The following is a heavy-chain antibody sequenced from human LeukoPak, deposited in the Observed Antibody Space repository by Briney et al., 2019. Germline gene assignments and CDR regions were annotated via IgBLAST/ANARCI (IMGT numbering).Heavy chain of an antibody. Sequence: GGSLRLSCAASGFTFSSYSMNWVRQAPGKGLEWVSYISSSSSTIYYADSVKGRFTISRDNAKNSLYLQMNSLRAEDTAVYYCARGQHTDYIRWGQGTLVTVSS. CDR3: ARGQHTDYIR. V-gene: IGHV3-48*01. CDR2: ISSSSSTI. J-gene: IGHJ4*02. CDR1: GFTFSSYS. D-gene: IGHD3-10*01.